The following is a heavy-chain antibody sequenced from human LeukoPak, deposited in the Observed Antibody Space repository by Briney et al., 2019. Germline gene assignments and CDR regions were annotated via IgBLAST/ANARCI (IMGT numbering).Heavy chain of an antibody. J-gene: IGHJ5*02. D-gene: IGHD4-17*01. CDR1: GYTFTGYY. Sequence: GASVKVSCKASGYTFTGYYMHWVRQAPGQGLECMGWINPNSGGTNYAQKFQGRVTMTRDTSISTAYMELSRLRSEDTAVYYCAAESTTVNHWGQGTLVTVSS. CDR3: AAESTTVNH. V-gene: IGHV1-2*02. CDR2: INPNSGGT.